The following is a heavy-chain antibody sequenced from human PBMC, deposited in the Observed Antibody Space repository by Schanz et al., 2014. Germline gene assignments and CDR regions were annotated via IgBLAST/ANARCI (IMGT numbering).Heavy chain of an antibody. CDR3: ARGYGDSPTDF. CDR1: RYTFNTYG. CDR2: ISAYTNNT. D-gene: IGHD4-17*01. V-gene: IGHV1-18*01. Sequence: QVQLVQSGAEVKKPGASVKVSCKASRYTFNTYGLNWVRQAPGQGLEWMGWISAYTNNTNYAQKFQGRVTITADRSTSTAYMELSSLRSEDTAVYYCARGYGDSPTDFWGQGTLVTVSS. J-gene: IGHJ4*02.